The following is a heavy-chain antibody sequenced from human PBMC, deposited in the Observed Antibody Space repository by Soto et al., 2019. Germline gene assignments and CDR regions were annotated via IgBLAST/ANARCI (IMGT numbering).Heavy chain of an antibody. CDR2: INPSGGSS. CDR1: GYTFTSYY. CDR3: ATEYYDILTGPPYYYYGMDV. D-gene: IGHD3-9*01. J-gene: IGHJ6*02. V-gene: IGHV1-46*01. Sequence: GASVKVSCKASGYTFTSYYMHWVRQAPGQGLEWMGIINPSGGSSSYAQKFQGRVTMTEDTSTDTAYMELSSLRSEDTAVYYCATEYYDILTGPPYYYYGMDVWGQGTTVTVSS.